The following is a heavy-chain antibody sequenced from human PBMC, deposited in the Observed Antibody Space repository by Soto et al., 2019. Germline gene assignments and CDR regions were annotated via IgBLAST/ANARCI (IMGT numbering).Heavy chain of an antibody. Sequence: ASETLSLTCTVSGGSITGYYWSWIRQPPGKGLEWIGYIYYGGSTNYNPSLKSRVTISVDTSKNQFSLKLSSVTAADTAVYYCASSSYYYYMDVWGKGTTVTVSS. V-gene: IGHV4-59*08. J-gene: IGHJ6*03. CDR2: IYYGGST. CDR1: GGSITGYY. CDR3: ASSSYYYYMDV.